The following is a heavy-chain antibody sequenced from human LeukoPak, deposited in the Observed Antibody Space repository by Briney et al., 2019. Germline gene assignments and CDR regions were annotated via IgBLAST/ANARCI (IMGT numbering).Heavy chain of an antibody. CDR3: AKEERGWELLKAIDY. J-gene: IGHJ4*02. CDR2: ISYDGSNK. D-gene: IGHD1-26*01. V-gene: IGHV3-30-3*01. CDR1: GFTFSSYA. Sequence: GGSLRPSCAASGFTFSSYAMHWVRQAPGKGLEWVAVISYDGSNKYYADSVKGRFTISRDNSKNTLYLQMNSLRAEDTAVYYCAKEERGWELLKAIDYWGQGTLVTVSS.